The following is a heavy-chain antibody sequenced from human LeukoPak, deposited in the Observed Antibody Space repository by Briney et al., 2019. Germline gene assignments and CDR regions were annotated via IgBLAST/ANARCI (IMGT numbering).Heavy chain of an antibody. Sequence: SETLSLTCTVSGGSISSSSYYWSWIRQPPGKGLEWIGYIYYSGSTNYNPSLKSRVTISVDTSKNQFSLKLSSVTAADTAVYYCASYYYGSGSYYNPLYWYFDLWGRGTLVTVSS. V-gene: IGHV4-61*01. CDR1: GGSISSSSYY. D-gene: IGHD3-10*01. CDR3: ASYYYGSGSYYNPLYWYFDL. CDR2: IYYSGST. J-gene: IGHJ2*01.